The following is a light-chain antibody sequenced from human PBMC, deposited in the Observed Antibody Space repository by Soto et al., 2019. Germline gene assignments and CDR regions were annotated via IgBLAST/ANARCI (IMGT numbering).Light chain of an antibody. CDR1: QSISSY. CDR2: AAS. J-gene: IGKJ3*01. Sequence: DIQMNQSPSSLSASVGDRVTITCRASQSISSYLNWYQQKPGKAPKLLIYAASSLQSGFPSRFSGSGSRTDFTLTISSLQPEDFATYYCQQSYSTPPFTFGPGTKVDI. CDR3: QQSYSTPPFT. V-gene: IGKV1-39*01.